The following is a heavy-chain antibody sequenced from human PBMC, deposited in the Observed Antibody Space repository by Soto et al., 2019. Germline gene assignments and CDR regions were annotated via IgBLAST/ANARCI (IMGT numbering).Heavy chain of an antibody. Sequence: QVQLVQSGAEVKKPGSSVKVSCKASGGTFSSYTISWVRQAPGQGLEWMGRIIPILGIANYAQKFQGRVTITAEKSTSTAYMELRSLRSEDTAVYYCARDSGYGGDEYWGQGTLVTVSS. V-gene: IGHV1-69*08. D-gene: IGHD5-12*01. J-gene: IGHJ4*02. CDR1: GGTFSSYT. CDR3: ARDSGYGGDEY. CDR2: IIPILGIA.